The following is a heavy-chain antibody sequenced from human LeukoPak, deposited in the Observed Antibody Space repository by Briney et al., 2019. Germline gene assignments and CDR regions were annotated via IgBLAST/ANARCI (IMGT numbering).Heavy chain of an antibody. J-gene: IGHJ4*02. V-gene: IGHV1-69*13. Sequence: ASVKVSCKASGGTFSSYAISWVRQAPGQGLEWMGGIIPIFGTANYAQKFQGRVTITAGESTSTAYMGLSSLRSEDTAVYYCARVAGTSPRTYYFDYWGQGTLVTVSS. CDR2: IIPIFGTA. CDR3: ARVAGTSPRTYYFDY. CDR1: GGTFSSYA. D-gene: IGHD6-19*01.